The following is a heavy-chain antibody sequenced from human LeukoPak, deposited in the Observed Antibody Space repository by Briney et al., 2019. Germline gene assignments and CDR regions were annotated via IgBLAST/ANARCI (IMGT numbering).Heavy chain of an antibody. CDR3: ARRGSSGEFDY. V-gene: IGHV3-48*01. D-gene: IGHD5-12*01. CDR2: ISSSSSTV. J-gene: IGHJ4*02. Sequence: GGSLRLSCAASGFTFSSYSMNWVRQAPGKGLEWVSYISSSSSTVYYADSVKGRFTISRDNAKNSLYLQMNSLRAGDTAVYYCARRGSSGEFDYWGQGTLVTVSS. CDR1: GFTFSSYS.